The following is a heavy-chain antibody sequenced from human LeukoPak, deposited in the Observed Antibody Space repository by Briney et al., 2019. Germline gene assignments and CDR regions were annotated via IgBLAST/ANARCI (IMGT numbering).Heavy chain of an antibody. J-gene: IGHJ5*02. CDR3: ARAVYSSTLAVDP. CDR1: GGSISSGGSY. Sequence: PSETLSLTCTVSGGSISSGGSYWSWIRQPPGKGLEWIGYIYHSGSTYYNPSLKSRVTISVDRSKNQFSLKLSSVTAADTAVYYCARAVYSSTLAVDPWGQETLVTVSS. D-gene: IGHD6-6*01. CDR2: IYHSGST. V-gene: IGHV4-30-2*01.